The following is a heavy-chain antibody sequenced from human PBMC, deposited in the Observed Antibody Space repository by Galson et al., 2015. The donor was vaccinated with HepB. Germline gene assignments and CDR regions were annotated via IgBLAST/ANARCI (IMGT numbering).Heavy chain of an antibody. D-gene: IGHD4-17*01. CDR1: GGSISSGGYS. Sequence: TLSLTCAVSGGSISSGGYSWSWIRQPPGKGLEWIGYIYHSGSTYYNPSLKSRVTISVDRSKNQFSLKLSSVTAADTAVYYCARGRQGAVTPTIWFDPWGQGTLVTVSS. J-gene: IGHJ5*02. CDR3: ARGRQGAVTPTIWFDP. CDR2: IYHSGST. V-gene: IGHV4-30-2*01.